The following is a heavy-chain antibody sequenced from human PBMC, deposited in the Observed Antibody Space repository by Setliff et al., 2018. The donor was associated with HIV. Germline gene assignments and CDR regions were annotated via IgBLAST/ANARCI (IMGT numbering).Heavy chain of an antibody. J-gene: IGHJ6*03. CDR2: IGTGGDT. D-gene: IGHD2-15*01. V-gene: IGHV3-13*01. Sequence: GGSLRLSCAASGFTFSTYTMNWVRQAAAKGLEWVAAIGTGGDTYYVDSVKGRFTISRENARNSLYLQMNSLRAGDTAVYYCAKHECSGGCYYYMDVWGKGIMVTVSS. CDR1: GFTFSTYT. CDR3: AKHECSGGCYYYMDV.